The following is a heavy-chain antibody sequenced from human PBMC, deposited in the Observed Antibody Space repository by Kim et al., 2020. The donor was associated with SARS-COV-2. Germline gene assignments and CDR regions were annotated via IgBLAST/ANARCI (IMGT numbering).Heavy chain of an antibody. CDR3: AIGDVYKYYFDY. CDR1: GGSISSSSYY. J-gene: IGHJ4*02. V-gene: IGHV4-39*07. Sequence: SETLSLTCTVSGGSISSSSYYWGRHRQPPGMGLEWIRSIYYSGSTYYNPSRKTRVTISVDTYKNRFSLKLSSVTAADTAVYYCAIGDVYKYYFDYWGQGTLVTVSS. D-gene: IGHD1-1*01. CDR2: IYYSGST.